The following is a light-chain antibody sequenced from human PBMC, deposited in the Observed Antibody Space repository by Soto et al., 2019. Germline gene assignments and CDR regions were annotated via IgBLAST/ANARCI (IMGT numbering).Light chain of an antibody. CDR1: NIGSKN. Sequence: SYELTQQPSVSVAPGQTARITCGGDNIGSKNVHWYRQKAGQAPVLIVYDDSDRPSGIPERFSGSNSGNTATLTISSVEAGDEADYYCQVWDSSSDHPGVLGTGTKVTVL. V-gene: IGLV3-21*02. CDR3: QVWDSSSDHPGV. CDR2: DDS. J-gene: IGLJ1*01.